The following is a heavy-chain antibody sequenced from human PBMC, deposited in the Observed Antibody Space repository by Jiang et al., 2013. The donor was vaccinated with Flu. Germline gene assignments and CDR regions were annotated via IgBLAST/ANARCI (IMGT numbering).Heavy chain of an antibody. V-gene: IGHV4-34*01. D-gene: IGHD5-24*01. Sequence: SLTCAVYGGSFSGYYWSWIRQPPGKGLEWIGEISHSGSTNYNPSLKSRVAISVDMSKNQYSLKLSSVTAADTAVYYCARVDGRDGYNFPDYWGQGTLVTVSS. CDR3: ARVDGRDGYNFPDY. J-gene: IGHJ4*02. CDR2: ISHSGST. CDR1: GGSFSGYY.